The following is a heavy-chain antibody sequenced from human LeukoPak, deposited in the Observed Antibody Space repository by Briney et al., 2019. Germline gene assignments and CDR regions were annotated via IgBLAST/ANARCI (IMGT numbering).Heavy chain of an antibody. V-gene: IGHV4-4*07. CDR1: GGSITSYY. Sequence: SETLSLTCTVSGGSITSYYWSWIRQPAGEGLEWIGRIHTRGGTNCTHSLSSRVTLSVDTTKNQLSLKLTSVTAADTALYYWAREVAVAGTVTHRFDPWGQGTLVTVSS. CDR2: IHTRGGT. CDR3: AREVAVAGTVTHRFDP. J-gene: IGHJ5*02. D-gene: IGHD6-19*01.